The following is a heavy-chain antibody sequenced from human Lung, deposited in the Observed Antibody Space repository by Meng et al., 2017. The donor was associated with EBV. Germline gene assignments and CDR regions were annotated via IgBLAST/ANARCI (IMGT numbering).Heavy chain of an antibody. V-gene: IGHV1-18*01. Sequence: QVHPLQSGPEVKKPGASVRVSCKASGYTFGSYGICWVRQAPGQGLEWMGWISAYNGNTNYAQKLQGRVTMTTDTSTSTAYMELRSLRSDDTAVYYCARNRPRGVATGANWFDPWGQGTLVTVSS. D-gene: IGHD5-12*01. CDR2: ISAYNGNT. CDR3: ARNRPRGVATGANWFDP. J-gene: IGHJ5*02. CDR1: GYTFGSYG.